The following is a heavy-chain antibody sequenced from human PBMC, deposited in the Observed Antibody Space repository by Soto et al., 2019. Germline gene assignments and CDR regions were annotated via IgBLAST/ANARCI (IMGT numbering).Heavy chain of an antibody. D-gene: IGHD3-10*01. CDR1: GVSISSGNW. CDR2: IFHDGTA. CDR3: ARLVYDTRLNYMYFDF. Sequence: SETLSLTCAVSGVSISSGNWWTWVRQSPQRGLEYIGEIFHDGTANYYPSFERRVAISVDTSKNQFSLKLTSVTAADTAIYFCARLVYDTRLNYMYFDFWGQGSLVTVSS. V-gene: IGHV4-4*02. J-gene: IGHJ4*02.